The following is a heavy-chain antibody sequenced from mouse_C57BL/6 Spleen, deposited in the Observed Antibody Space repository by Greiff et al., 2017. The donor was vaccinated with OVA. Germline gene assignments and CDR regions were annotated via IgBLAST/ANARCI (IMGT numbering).Heavy chain of an antibody. V-gene: IGHV1-82*01. CDR2: IYPGDGDT. D-gene: IGHD1-1*01. Sequence: QVQLQQSGPELVKPGASVKISCKASGYAFSSSWMNWVKQRPGKGLEWIGRIYPGDGDTNYNGKFKGKATLTADKSSSTAYMQLSSLTSEDSAVYCCARVGYYGSSYFDYWGQGTTLTVSS. CDR3: ARVGYYGSSYFDY. J-gene: IGHJ2*01. CDR1: GYAFSSSW.